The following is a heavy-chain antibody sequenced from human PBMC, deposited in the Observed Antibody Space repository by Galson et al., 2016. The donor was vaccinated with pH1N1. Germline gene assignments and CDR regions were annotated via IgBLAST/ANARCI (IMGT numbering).Heavy chain of an antibody. Sequence: SLRLSCAASGFTFDDYGMHWVRQAPGKGLEWVSGISWNSGSIGYADSVKGRFTISRDNAKNSLYLQMNSLRAEDTALYYCAKVDGGSYYGCFDYWGQGTLFTVSS. J-gene: IGHJ4*02. V-gene: IGHV3-9*01. CDR3: AKVDGGSYYGCFDY. CDR1: GFTFDDYG. CDR2: ISWNSGSI. D-gene: IGHD1-26*01.